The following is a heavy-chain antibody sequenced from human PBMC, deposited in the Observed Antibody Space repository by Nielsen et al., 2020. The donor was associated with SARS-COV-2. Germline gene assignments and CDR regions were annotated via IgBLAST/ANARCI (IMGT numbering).Heavy chain of an antibody. CDR3: AHSFSQIAAATY. CDR1: GGSISSSSYY. Sequence: TLSLTCTVSGGSISSSSYYWGWIRQPPGKALEWLALIYWDDDKRYSPSLKSRLTITKDTSKNQVVLTMTNMDPVDTATYYCAHSFSQIAAATYWGQGTLVTVSS. CDR2: IYWDDDK. V-gene: IGHV2-5*02. D-gene: IGHD6-13*01. J-gene: IGHJ4*02.